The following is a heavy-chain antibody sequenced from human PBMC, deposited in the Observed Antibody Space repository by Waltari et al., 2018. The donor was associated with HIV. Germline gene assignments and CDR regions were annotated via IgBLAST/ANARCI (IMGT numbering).Heavy chain of an antibody. CDR2: INSDGSST. D-gene: IGHD2-15*01. J-gene: IGHJ6*02. V-gene: IGHV3-74*01. CDR3: ARVATAGPGTTPDV. Sequence: EVQLVESGGGLVQPGGSLRLSCAASGFTFSNYWMHWVRQAPGKGLVWVSRINSDGSSTSYADSVKGRFTISRDNAKNTLYVQMNSLRAEDTAVYYCARVATAGPGTTPDVWGQGTTVTVSS. CDR1: GFTFSNYW.